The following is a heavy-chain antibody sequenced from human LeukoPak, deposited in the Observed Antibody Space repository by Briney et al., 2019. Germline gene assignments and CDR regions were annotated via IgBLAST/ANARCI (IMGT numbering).Heavy chain of an antibody. D-gene: IGHD3-10*01. CDR1: GFTFSTYR. CDR3: AKDLDYYGSGSRP. J-gene: IGHJ5*02. V-gene: IGHV3-48*01. Sequence: GGSLRLSCAASGFTFSTYRMNWVRQAPGKGLEWVSYISSSSSTIYYADSVKGRFTISRDNSKNTLYLQMNSLRAEDTAVYYCAKDLDYYGSGSRPWGQGTLVTVSS. CDR2: ISSSSSTI.